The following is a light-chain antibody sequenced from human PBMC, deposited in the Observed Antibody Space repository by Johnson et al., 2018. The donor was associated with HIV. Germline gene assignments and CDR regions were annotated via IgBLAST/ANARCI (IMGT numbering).Light chain of an antibody. CDR2: DNN. V-gene: IGLV1-51*01. CDR1: SSNIGNNY. Sequence: QAALTQPPSMSAAPGQRVTISCSGSSSNIGNNYVSWYQQVPGAAPKLLIYDNNKRPSGIPDRFSGSKSGTSATLAITGLQTGDEADYYCGTWDSSLSAYVFGTGTKVTVL. CDR3: GTWDSSLSAYV. J-gene: IGLJ1*01.